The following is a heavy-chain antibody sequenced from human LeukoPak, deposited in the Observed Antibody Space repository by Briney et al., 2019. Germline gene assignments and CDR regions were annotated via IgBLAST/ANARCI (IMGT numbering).Heavy chain of an antibody. CDR2: IYYSGST. V-gene: IGHV4-39*01. D-gene: IGHD1-26*01. J-gene: IGHJ5*02. CDR1: GGSISSSGYY. Sequence: SETLSLTCTVSGGSISSSGYYWGWIRQPPGKGLEWIASIYYSGSTYYNPSLKSRVTISVDTSKNQLSLKLSTLTAADTAVYYCARHEYSGSYYGLSWFDPWGQGTLVTVSS. CDR3: ARHEYSGSYYGLSWFDP.